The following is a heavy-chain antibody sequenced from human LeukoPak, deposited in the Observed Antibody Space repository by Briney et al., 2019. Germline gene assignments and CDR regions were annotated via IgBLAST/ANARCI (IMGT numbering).Heavy chain of an antibody. Sequence: SETLSLTCTVSGGSTSNYYWSWIRQPPGKGLEWIGYISYSGSSNSHPSLKSRVTISVDMSQTQVYLELSSVTAADTAVYYCARFISGSYSVGDYFDYWGQGTLVTVSS. CDR3: ARFISGSYSVGDYFDY. D-gene: IGHD1-26*01. J-gene: IGHJ4*02. CDR2: ISYSGSS. V-gene: IGHV4-59*01. CDR1: GGSTSNYY.